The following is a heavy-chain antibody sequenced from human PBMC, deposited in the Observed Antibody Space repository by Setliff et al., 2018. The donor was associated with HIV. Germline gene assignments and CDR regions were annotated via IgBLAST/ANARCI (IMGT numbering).Heavy chain of an antibody. D-gene: IGHD4-4*01. CDR1: GGSISSSSYY. V-gene: IGHV4-39*01. J-gene: IGHJ6*03. CDR3: ALVTTYYYYYMDV. CDR2: IYYSVST. Sequence: KPSETLSLTCTVSGGSISSSSYYWGWIRQPPGKGLEWIGSIYYSVSTHYNPSLKSRVTISVDTSKNQFSLKLSSVTAADTAVYYCALVTTYYYYYMDVWGKGTTVTVSS.